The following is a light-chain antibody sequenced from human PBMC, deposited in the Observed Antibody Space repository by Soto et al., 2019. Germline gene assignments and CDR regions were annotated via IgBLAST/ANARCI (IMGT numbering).Light chain of an antibody. J-gene: IGKJ3*01. CDR2: DAS. Sequence: DIQMTQSPSSLSASVGDRVTITCQASQDISNYLNWYQQKPGKAPKLLIYDASNLETGVPSRFSGSGSGTDFTFTISILQPEDIATYYCQHYDNLPPFTFGPGTKVDI. V-gene: IGKV1-33*01. CDR1: QDISNY. CDR3: QHYDNLPPFT.